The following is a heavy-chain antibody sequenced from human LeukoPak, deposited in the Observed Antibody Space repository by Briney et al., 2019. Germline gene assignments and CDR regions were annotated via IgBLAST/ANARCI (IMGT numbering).Heavy chain of an antibody. J-gene: IGHJ6*02. V-gene: IGHV3-23*01. Sequence: PGGSLRLSCGASGFTFSSYAMSWVRQAPGKGLEWVSAISGSGGSTYYADSVKSRFTISRDNSKNTLYLQMNSLRAEDTAVYYCAKLSCSGGSCYSPAYYYGMDVWGQGTTVTVSS. D-gene: IGHD2-15*01. CDR1: GFTFSSYA. CDR3: AKLSCSGGSCYSPAYYYGMDV. CDR2: ISGSGGST.